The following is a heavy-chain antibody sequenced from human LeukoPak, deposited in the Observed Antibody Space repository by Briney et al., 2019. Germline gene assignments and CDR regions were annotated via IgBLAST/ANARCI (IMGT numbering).Heavy chain of an antibody. Sequence: PGGSLRLSCEASGFSFRSHSMNWVRQAPGKGLEWVSYISSGSETKYYADSVKGRFTISRDNAKNSLFLQMNSLRAEDTAVYYCARDRGSITMARGVNYSWGQGTLVTVSS. CDR3: ARDRGSITMARGVNYS. CDR1: GFSFRSHS. J-gene: IGHJ4*02. D-gene: IGHD3-10*01. CDR2: ISSGSETK. V-gene: IGHV3-48*04.